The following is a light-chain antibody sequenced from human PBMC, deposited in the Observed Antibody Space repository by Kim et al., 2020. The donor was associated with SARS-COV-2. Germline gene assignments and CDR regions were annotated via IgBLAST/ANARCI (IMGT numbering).Light chain of an antibody. V-gene: IGLV1-44*01. CDR3: ATWDDSLKGYV. Sequence: SELTQPPSASGTPGKRVTISCSGSGSNIGTNSVNWYQQFPGVAPRLLLHSDNQRPSGVPDRFSGSKSGTSASLAISGLQPEDEADYYCATWDDSLKGYV. CDR1: GSNIGTNS. J-gene: IGLJ1*01. CDR2: SDN.